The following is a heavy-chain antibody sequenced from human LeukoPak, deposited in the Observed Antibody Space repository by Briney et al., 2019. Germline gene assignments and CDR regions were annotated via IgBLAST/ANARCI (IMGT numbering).Heavy chain of an antibody. CDR2: IWYDGSRT. Sequence: PGGSLRLSCAASGFTFSSHGMQWVRQAPGKGLEWVALIWYDGSRTNYVDSVMGRFTISRDSSKNTLYLQMDNLRVEDTAVYFCAKDLSYGSLWFDPWGQGTRVTVSS. CDR3: AKDLSYGSLWFDP. V-gene: IGHV3-33*06. J-gene: IGHJ5*02. D-gene: IGHD3-10*01. CDR1: GFTFSSHG.